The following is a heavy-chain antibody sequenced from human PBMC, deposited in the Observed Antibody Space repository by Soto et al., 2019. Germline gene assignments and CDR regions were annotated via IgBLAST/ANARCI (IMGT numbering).Heavy chain of an antibody. J-gene: IGHJ4*02. Sequence: SVKVSCKASGGTFSSYAISWVRQAPGQGLEWMGGIIPIFGTANYAQKFQGRVTITADEATSTAYMELRSLRSEDTAVYYCAKELRHDYNLTSFAHWGQGTLVTVAS. CDR3: AKELRHDYNLTSFAH. CDR2: IIPIFGTA. D-gene: IGHD4-4*01. V-gene: IGHV1-69*13. CDR1: GGTFSSYA.